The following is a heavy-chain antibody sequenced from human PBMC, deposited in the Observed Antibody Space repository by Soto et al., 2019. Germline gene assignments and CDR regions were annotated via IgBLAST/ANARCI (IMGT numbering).Heavy chain of an antibody. CDR2: IYYSGYT. D-gene: IGHD3-16*01. V-gene: IGHV4-39*01. J-gene: IGHJ6*02. CDR3: ARHNGPLYVGYYYDMDV. Sequence: SETLSLTCTVSGGSISSSSYYWGWIRQPPGKGLEWIGSIYYSGYTYYNPSLKSRVTISVDTSKSQFSLKLSSVTAADTAVYYCARHNGPLYVGYYYDMDVWGQGTTVTVSS. CDR1: GGSISSSSYY.